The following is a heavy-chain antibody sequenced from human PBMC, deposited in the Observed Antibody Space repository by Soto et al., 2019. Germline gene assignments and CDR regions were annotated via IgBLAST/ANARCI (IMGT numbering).Heavy chain of an antibody. CDR1: GFTFDDYG. J-gene: IGHJ4*02. CDR2: INWTGGST. D-gene: IGHD2-21*02. Sequence: EVQLVESGGGVVQPGGSLRLSCAASGFTFDDYGMSWVRQAPGKGLEWVSGINWTGGSTGYADSVKGRFTISRDNAKNSLYLQMNSLRAVDTALYYCAKTYCGGDCYSFAHDYWGQGTLVTVSS. CDR3: AKTYCGGDCYSFAHDY. V-gene: IGHV3-20*04.